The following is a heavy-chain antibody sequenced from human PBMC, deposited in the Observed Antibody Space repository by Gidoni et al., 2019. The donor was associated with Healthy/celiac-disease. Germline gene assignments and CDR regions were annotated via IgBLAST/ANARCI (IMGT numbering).Heavy chain of an antibody. CDR2: INPNTGVT. Sequence: QVPLGQSGAEGTKPGASVQVDCKAPGYPFTGHYMHGVRQAPGQGLEWMGWINPNTGVTNYAQKSHGRVTMTRDTSISTAYTELSRLRSDDTAVYYCARENYRNGEVLAATRGQNGFDPWGQGTLVTVSS. D-gene: IGHD2-15*01. J-gene: IGHJ5*02. V-gene: IGHV1-2*02. CDR1: GYPFTGHY. CDR3: ARENYRNGEVLAATRGQNGFDP.